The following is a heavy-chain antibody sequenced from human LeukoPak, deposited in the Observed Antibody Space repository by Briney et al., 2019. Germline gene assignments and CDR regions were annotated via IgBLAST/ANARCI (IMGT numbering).Heavy chain of an antibody. Sequence: SETLSLTCTVSGGSISSSSYYWGWIRQPPGKGLEWIGNIYYSGTTNYNPSLKSRVTISQDTSKNHFSLKLRSVTAADTAVYYCARMISSGWRRGDAFDIWGQGTMVTVSS. CDR1: GGSISSSSYY. CDR2: IYYSGTT. V-gene: IGHV4-39*07. J-gene: IGHJ3*02. CDR3: ARMISSGWRRGDAFDI. D-gene: IGHD6-19*01.